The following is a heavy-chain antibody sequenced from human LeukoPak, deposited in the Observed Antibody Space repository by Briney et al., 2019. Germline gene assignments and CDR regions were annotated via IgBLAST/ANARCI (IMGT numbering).Heavy chain of an antibody. Sequence: GASVKVSCMASGGTFSSYAISWVRQAPGQGLEWMGGIIPILGTANYAQKFQGRVTITADKSTSTAYMELSSLRSEDTAVYYCARESRAAADPGFNWFDPWGQGTLVTVSS. J-gene: IGHJ5*02. D-gene: IGHD6-13*01. V-gene: IGHV1-69*10. CDR2: IIPILGTA. CDR3: ARESRAAADPGFNWFDP. CDR1: GGTFSSYA.